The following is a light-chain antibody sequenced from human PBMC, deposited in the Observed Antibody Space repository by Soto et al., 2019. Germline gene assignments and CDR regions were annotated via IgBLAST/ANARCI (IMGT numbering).Light chain of an antibody. CDR2: EVS. V-gene: IGLV2-14*01. Sequence: QSALTQPASVSGSPGQSITISCTGTSSDVGGYNYVSWYQQHPGKAPKLMIYEVSNWPSGVSNRFSGSKSGNTASLTISGLQVEDEADYYCSSYTSSSTLYVFGTGTKLTGL. CDR1: SSDVGGYNY. J-gene: IGLJ1*01. CDR3: SSYTSSSTLYV.